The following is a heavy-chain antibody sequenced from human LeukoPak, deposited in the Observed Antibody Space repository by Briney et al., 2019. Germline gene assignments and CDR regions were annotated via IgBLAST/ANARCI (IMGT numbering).Heavy chain of an antibody. Sequence: SETLSPTCAVYGGSFSGYYWSWIRQPPGKGLEWIGEINHSGSANYNPSLKSRVTISVDTSKNQFSLKLSSVTAADTAVYYCARGIGITMIVVVISNWFDPWGQGTLVTVSS. CDR1: GGSFSGYY. D-gene: IGHD3-22*01. CDR2: INHSGSA. CDR3: ARGIGITMIVVVISNWFDP. V-gene: IGHV4-34*01. J-gene: IGHJ5*02.